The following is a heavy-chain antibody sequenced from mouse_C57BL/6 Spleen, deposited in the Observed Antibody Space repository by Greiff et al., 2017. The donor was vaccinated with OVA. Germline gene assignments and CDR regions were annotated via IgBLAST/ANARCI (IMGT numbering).Heavy chain of an antibody. Sequence: EVQLVESGGGLVKPGGSLKLSCAASGFTFSDYGMHWVRQAPEKGLGWVAYISSGSSTIYYADTVKGRFTSSRYNAKNTLFLQMTSLRSEDTAMYYCARGEYDDYYSMDYWGQGTSVTVSS. D-gene: IGHD2-14*01. CDR2: ISSGSSTI. CDR1: GFTFSDYG. CDR3: ARGEYDDYYSMDY. J-gene: IGHJ4*01. V-gene: IGHV5-17*01.